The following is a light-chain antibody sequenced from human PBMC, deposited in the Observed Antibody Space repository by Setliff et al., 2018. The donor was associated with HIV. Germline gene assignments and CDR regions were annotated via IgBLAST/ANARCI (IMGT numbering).Light chain of an antibody. Sequence: QSALTQPASVSGSPGQSITTACTGASNDVGSYNYVSWYQQHPGKAPKLMIYDVTNRPSGVSDRFSGSKSGNTASLTISGLQAEDEADYYCNSYTSTTFYVFGSGTKV. J-gene: IGLJ1*01. V-gene: IGLV2-14*03. CDR3: NSYTSTTFYV. CDR2: DVT. CDR1: SNDVGSYNY.